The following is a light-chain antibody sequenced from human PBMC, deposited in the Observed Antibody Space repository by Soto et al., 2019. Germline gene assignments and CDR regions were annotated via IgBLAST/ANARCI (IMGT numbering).Light chain of an antibody. CDR2: DTS. J-gene: IGLJ2*01. Sequence: QAVVTQEPSLTVSPGGTVTLTCGSSTGAVTSGHYPYWFQQKPGQAPTTLIYDTSTKASWTPARFSGSLLGGKAALTLSGAQPEDEADYYGWLSYSYVRVFGGGTKLTVL. CDR1: TGAVTSGHY. CDR3: WLSYSYVRV. V-gene: IGLV7-46*01.